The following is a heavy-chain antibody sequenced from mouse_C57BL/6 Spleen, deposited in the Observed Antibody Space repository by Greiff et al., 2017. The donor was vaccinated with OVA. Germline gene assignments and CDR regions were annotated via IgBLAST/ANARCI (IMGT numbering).Heavy chain of an antibody. CDR3: AMRGLTVVADGYFDV. J-gene: IGHJ1*03. CDR1: GYTFNSYW. V-gene: IGHV1-74*01. CDR2: IHPSDSDT. Sequence: QVQLQQPGAELVKPGASVKVSCKASGYTFNSYWMHWVKQRPGQGLEWIGRIHPSDSDTNYNQKFNGKATLTVDKSSSTAYMQLSSLTSEDSTVYYCAMRGLTVVADGYFDVWGTGTTVTVSS. D-gene: IGHD1-1*01.